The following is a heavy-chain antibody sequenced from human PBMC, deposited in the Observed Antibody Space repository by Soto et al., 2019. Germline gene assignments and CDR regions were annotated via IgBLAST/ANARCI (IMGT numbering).Heavy chain of an antibody. J-gene: IGHJ6*02. D-gene: IGHD5-12*01. CDR1: GVTFGDDA. CDR2: IRSTAYGGTT. CDR3: TRVYCGYGYAYDGMDV. V-gene: IGHV3-49*05. Sequence: EVQLVGSGGGLVKPGRARRLSCTASGVTFGDDAMSWFRQAPGQGLEWVGFIRSTAYGGTTEYAASVQGRFTITRDESKSIAYLQMNSLKTEDTAVYYCTRVYCGYGYAYDGMDVWGQGTMVTVSS.